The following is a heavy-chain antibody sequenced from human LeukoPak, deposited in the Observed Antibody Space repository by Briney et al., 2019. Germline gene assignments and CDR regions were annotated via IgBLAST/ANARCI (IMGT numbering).Heavy chain of an antibody. V-gene: IGHV4-39*01. J-gene: IGHJ3*02. CDR3: ARLFLGLGYGDSYAFDI. D-gene: IGHD4-17*01. CDR1: GGSISSSSYY. CDR2: IYYSGST. Sequence: ETSETLSLTSTVSGGSISSSSYYWGWIRQPPGKGLEWIGSIYYSGSTYYNPSLKSRVTISVDTSKNQFSLKLSSVTAADTAVYYCARLFLGLGYGDSYAFDIWGQGTMVTVSS.